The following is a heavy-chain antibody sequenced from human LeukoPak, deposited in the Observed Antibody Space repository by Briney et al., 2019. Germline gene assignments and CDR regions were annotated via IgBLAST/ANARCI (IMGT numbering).Heavy chain of an antibody. J-gene: IGHJ6*02. Sequence: GGSLRLSCAASGFTFSSYWMHWGRHAPWKGLGWVSRINSYRSGTSYADSLNGRFTISRVNAKNTLYRQMNSPRADDTAVYYCARGAIVGASPRSYGFDVWGQGTTVTVSS. CDR2: INSYRSGT. CDR1: GFTFSSYW. V-gene: IGHV3-74*01. D-gene: IGHD1-26*01. CDR3: ARGAIVGASPRSYGFDV.